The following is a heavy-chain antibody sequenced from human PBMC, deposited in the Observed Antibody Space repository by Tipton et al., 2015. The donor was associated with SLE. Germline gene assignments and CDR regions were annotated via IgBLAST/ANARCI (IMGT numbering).Heavy chain of an antibody. CDR3: ASLTSEGYFDP. J-gene: IGHJ2*01. V-gene: IGHV4-59*01. CDR1: GGSFSGYY. CDR2: IYYSGSA. Sequence: TLSLTCAVYGGSFSGYYWSWIRQPPGKGLEWIGDIYYSGSANYNPSLKSRVTISVDTSQNQLSLKLSSVTAADTAVYYCASLTSEGYFDPWGRGSLVTVSS.